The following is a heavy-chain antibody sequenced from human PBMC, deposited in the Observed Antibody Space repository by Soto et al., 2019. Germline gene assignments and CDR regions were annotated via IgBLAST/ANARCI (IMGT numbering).Heavy chain of an antibody. V-gene: IGHV3-21*01. CDR1: GFTFSSYS. Sequence: GGSLRLSCAASGFTFSSYSMNWVRQAPGKGLEWVSSISSSSSYIYYADSVKGRFTISRDNAKNSLYLQMNSLRAEDTAVYYCARDRGDFWSGNGMDVWGQGTTVTVSS. CDR2: ISSSSSYI. D-gene: IGHD3-3*01. CDR3: ARDRGDFWSGNGMDV. J-gene: IGHJ6*02.